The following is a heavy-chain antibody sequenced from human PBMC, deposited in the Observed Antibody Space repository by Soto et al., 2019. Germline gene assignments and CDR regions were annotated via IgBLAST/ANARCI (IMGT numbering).Heavy chain of an antibody. CDR3: ARGWYYDFWSGYSGYGMDV. Sequence: GASVKVSCKASGYTFTSYDINWVRQATGQGLEWMGWMNPNSGNTGYAQKFQGRVTMTRNTSISTAYMELSSLRSEDTAVYYCARGWYYDFWSGYSGYGMDVWGKGTTVTVSS. D-gene: IGHD3-3*01. V-gene: IGHV1-8*01. CDR1: GYTFTSYD. CDR2: MNPNSGNT. J-gene: IGHJ6*04.